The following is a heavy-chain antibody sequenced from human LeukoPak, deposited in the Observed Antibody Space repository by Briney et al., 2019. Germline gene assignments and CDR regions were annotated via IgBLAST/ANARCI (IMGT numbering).Heavy chain of an antibody. D-gene: IGHD3-10*01. CDR1: GGSISSYY. J-gene: IGHJ4*02. Sequence: SETLSFTCTVSGGSISSYYWSWIRQPAGKGLEWIGRIYTSGSTNYNPSLKSRVTMSVDTSKNQFSLTLSSVTAADTAVYYCARVGSDYYGSGSYFLFDYWGQGTLVTVSS. CDR3: ARVGSDYYGSGSYFLFDY. CDR2: IYTSGST. V-gene: IGHV4-4*07.